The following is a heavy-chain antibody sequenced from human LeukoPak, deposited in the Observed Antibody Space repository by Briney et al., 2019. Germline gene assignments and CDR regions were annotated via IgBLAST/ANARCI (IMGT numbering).Heavy chain of an antibody. Sequence: SVKLSSTVSGGTFSVYAIRWVRQAPGQGLEWMGGIIPIFGTANYAQKFQGRVTITADESTSTAYMELSSLRSEDTAVDYCARADYYGTGSYYSWFDLWGQGTLVTVSS. D-gene: IGHD3-10*01. V-gene: IGHV1-69*13. J-gene: IGHJ5*02. CDR2: IIPIFGTA. CDR3: ARADYYGTGSYYSWFDL. CDR1: GGTFSVYA.